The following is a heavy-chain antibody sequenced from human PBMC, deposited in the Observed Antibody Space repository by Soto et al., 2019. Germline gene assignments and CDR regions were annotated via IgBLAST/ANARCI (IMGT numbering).Heavy chain of an antibody. CDR2: INAGNGNT. CDR1: GYTFTSYA. CDR3: ARSIVVVTALDY. V-gene: IGHV1-3*05. D-gene: IGHD2-21*02. J-gene: IGHJ4*02. Sequence: QVKLVQSGAEEKKPGASVKVSCKASGYTFTSYAMHWVRQAAGQRLEWMGWINAGNGNTKYSQKFQGRVTITRDTSASTAYMELSSLRSEDTAVYYCARSIVVVTALDYWGQGTLVTVSS.